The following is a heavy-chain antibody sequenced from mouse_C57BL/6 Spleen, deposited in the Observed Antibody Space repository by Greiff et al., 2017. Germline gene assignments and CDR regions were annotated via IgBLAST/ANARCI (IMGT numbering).Heavy chain of an antibody. D-gene: IGHD1-1*01. J-gene: IGHJ3*01. CDR2: INPSNGGT. Sequence: VQLQQSGTELVKPGASVKLSCKASGYTFTSYWMHWVKQRPGQGLEWIGNINPSNGGTNYNEKFKSKATLTVDKSSSTAYMQLSSLTSEDAAVYCCARGDYYGSPFAYWGQGTLVTVSA. CDR3: ARGDYYGSPFAY. CDR1: GYTFTSYW. V-gene: IGHV1-53*01.